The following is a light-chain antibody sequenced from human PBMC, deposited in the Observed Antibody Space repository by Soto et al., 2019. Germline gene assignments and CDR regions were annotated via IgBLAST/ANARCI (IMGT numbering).Light chain of an antibody. CDR1: LSDVGGQNF. J-gene: IGLJ2*01. Sequence: QSALTQPPSASGSPGQSVTFSCTGTLSDVGGQNFVSWYQQDPGEAPKLMIYDVNKRPSGVPDRFSGSKSGNTAYLTVSGLQAEDEANYYCSSYAGTNVIFGGGTKLTVL. V-gene: IGLV2-8*01. CDR3: SSYAGTNVI. CDR2: DVN.